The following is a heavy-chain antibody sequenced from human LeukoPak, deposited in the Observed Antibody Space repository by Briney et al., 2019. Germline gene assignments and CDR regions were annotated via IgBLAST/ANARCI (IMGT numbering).Heavy chain of an antibody. CDR2: ISYDGSNK. Sequence: GGSLRLSCAASGFTFSSYAMHWVRQAPGKGLEWVAVISYDGSNKYYADSVKGRFTISRDNSKNTLYLQMNSLRAEDTAVYYCARGFPGYSSGRSPYYFDYWGQGTLVTVSS. J-gene: IGHJ4*02. D-gene: IGHD6-19*01. CDR1: GFTFSSYA. CDR3: ARGFPGYSSGRSPYYFDY. V-gene: IGHV3-30-3*01.